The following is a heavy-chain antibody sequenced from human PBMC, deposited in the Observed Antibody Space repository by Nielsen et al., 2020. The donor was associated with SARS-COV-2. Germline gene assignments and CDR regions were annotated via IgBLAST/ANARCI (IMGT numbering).Heavy chain of an antibody. CDR2: ISSNGGST. J-gene: IGHJ3*02. Sequence: GGSLRLSCSASGFTFSSYAMHWVRQAPGKGLEYVSAISSNGGSTYYADSVKGRFTISRDNSKNTLYLQMNSLRAEDTAVYYCAKVGSSGNAFDIWGQGTMVTVSS. CDR3: AKVGSSGNAFDI. CDR1: GFTFSSYA. V-gene: IGHV3-64*04. D-gene: IGHD6-19*01.